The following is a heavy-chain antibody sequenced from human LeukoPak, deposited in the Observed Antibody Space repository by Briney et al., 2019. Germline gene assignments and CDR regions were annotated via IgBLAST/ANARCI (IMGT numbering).Heavy chain of an antibody. J-gene: IGHJ4*02. D-gene: IGHD5-18*01. CDR2: IYHSGST. V-gene: IGHV4-30-2*01. CDR1: GDSINSGGYH. CDR3: ATYQRAMVPSVFDY. Sequence: PSETVSLTCTVSGDSINSGGYHWSWIRQPPGKGLEWIGYIYHSGSTYYNPSLKSRVTISVDRSKNQFSLKLSSVTAADTAVYYCATYQRAMVPSVFDYWGQGTLVTVSS.